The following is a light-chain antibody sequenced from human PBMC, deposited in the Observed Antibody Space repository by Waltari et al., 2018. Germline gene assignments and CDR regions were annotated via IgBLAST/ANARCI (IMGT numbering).Light chain of an antibody. CDR2: DAS. CDR1: QSVSSY. V-gene: IGKV3-11*01. Sequence: EIVLTQSPATLSLSPGERATLSCRASQSVSSYLAWYQQKPGRAPRLRIFDASNRATGMPARFSGSGSGTDFTLTISSLEPEDFAVYYCQQRSNWPLFGQGTRLEIK. CDR3: QQRSNWPL. J-gene: IGKJ5*01.